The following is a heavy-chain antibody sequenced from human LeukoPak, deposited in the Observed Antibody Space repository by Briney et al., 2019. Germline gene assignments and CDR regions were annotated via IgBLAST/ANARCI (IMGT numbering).Heavy chain of an antibody. CDR3: AEIQSSGYPTEG. Sequence: SETLSLTCAVYGGSFSGYYWSWIRQPPEKGLEWIGEINHSGSTNYNPSLRSRVTISVDTSKNQFSLKLSSVTAADTAVYYCAEIQSSGYPTEGWGQGTLVTVSS. D-gene: IGHD3-22*01. CDR1: GGSFSGYY. V-gene: IGHV4-34*01. J-gene: IGHJ4*02. CDR2: INHSGST.